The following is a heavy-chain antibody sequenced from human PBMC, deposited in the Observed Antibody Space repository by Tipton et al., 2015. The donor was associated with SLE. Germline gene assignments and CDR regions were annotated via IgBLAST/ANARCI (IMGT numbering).Heavy chain of an antibody. V-gene: IGHV4-39*01. CDR2: IYYSGST. D-gene: IGHD6-13*01. CDR1: GGSISSSSYY. Sequence: GLVKPSETLSLTCTVSGGSISSSSYYWGWIRQPPGKGLEWIGSIYYSGSTYYNPSLKSRVTISVDTSKNQFSLKLSSVTAADTAVYYCARPIAAAGMGEDAFDIWGQGTMVTVSS. CDR3: ARPIAAAGMGEDAFDI. J-gene: IGHJ3*02.